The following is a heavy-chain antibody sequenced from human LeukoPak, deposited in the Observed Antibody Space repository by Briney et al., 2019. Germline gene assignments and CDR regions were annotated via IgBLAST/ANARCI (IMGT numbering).Heavy chain of an antibody. Sequence: ASVKVSCKASGFTLTAYYIHWVRQTPGQGLGWMGRINPNSGGTDYAQKFQGRVTMTRDTSISTAYMELSRLKSDDPAVYYCARASSGWYYFDYWGQGTLVTVSS. CDR2: INPNSGGT. D-gene: IGHD6-13*01. CDR1: GFTLTAYY. V-gene: IGHV1-2*06. J-gene: IGHJ4*02. CDR3: ARASSGWYYFDY.